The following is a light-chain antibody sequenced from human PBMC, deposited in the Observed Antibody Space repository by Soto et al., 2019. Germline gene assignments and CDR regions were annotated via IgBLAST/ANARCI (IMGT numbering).Light chain of an antibody. CDR2: DAS. CDR1: QDISNY. CDR3: QQYDTPPFT. Sequence: DIQMTQSPSSLSASVGDRVTITCQASQDISNYLNWYQQKPGKAPKLLIYDASNLETGVPSRFSGSGSGTDFTLTISSLQPEDIATYYCQQYDTPPFTFGQGTKLEIK. V-gene: IGKV1-33*01. J-gene: IGKJ2*01.